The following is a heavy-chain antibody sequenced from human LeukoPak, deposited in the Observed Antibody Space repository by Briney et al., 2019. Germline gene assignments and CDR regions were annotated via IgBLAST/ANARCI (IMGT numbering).Heavy chain of an antibody. J-gene: IGHJ4*02. CDR2: IYYSGST. D-gene: IGHD2-21*02. CDR3: ARLRIPGDGLNHFDY. CDR1: GDSISSYY. Sequence: SETLSLTCTVSGDSISSYYWSWIRQPPGKGLEWIGYIYYSGSTNYNPSLKSRVTISVDTSKNQFSLKLSSVTAADTAVYYCARLRIPGDGLNHFDYWGQGTLVTVSS. V-gene: IGHV4-59*08.